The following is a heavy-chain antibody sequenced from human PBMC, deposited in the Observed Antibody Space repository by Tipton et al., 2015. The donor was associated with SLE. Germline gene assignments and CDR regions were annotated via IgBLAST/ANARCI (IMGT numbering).Heavy chain of an antibody. Sequence: SLRLSCGASGFSFSSYWMTWVRQAPGKGLEWVALIWYDGSKTHYVDSVKGRFTISRDDSKNTLYLQMNSLRAEDTAVYYCARDLGNFASGTEHFDYWGQGTLVTVSS. CDR3: ARDLGNFASGTEHFDY. V-gene: IGHV3-33*08. J-gene: IGHJ4*02. D-gene: IGHD3-10*01. CDR2: IWYDGSKT. CDR1: GFSFSSYW.